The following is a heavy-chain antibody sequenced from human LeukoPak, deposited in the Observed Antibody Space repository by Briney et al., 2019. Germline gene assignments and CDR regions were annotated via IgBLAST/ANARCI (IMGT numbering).Heavy chain of an antibody. Sequence: SETLSLTCTVSGGSISGYYWSWIRQPPGKGLEWIGCIYYSGSTNYNPSLKSRVTISVDTSKNRFSLKLSSVTAADTAVYYCARGRPNYGDYDYWGQGTLVTVSS. CDR1: GGSISGYY. J-gene: IGHJ4*02. V-gene: IGHV4-59*01. CDR2: IYYSGST. D-gene: IGHD4-17*01. CDR3: ARGRPNYGDYDY.